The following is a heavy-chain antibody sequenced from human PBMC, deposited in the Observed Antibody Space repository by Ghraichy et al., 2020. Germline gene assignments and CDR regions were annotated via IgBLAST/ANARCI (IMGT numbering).Heavy chain of an antibody. CDR3: AGTNDYFDD. D-gene: IGHD2-8*01. J-gene: IGHJ4*02. Sequence: SQTLSLTCTVFGRPFTDYYWSWIRQSPGKGLEWIGEIHHSGNTIYNPSLRGRVNMSMDASKNQFSLRLTSVIAADTAIYYCAGTNDYFDDWGQGTLVSVSS. CDR2: IHHSGNT. V-gene: IGHV4-34*01. CDR1: GRPFTDYY.